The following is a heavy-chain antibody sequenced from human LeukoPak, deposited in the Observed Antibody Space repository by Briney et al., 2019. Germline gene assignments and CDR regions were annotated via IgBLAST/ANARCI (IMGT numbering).Heavy chain of an antibody. CDR2: ISDSGTRT. CDR1: GFTFSSYD. D-gene: IGHD6-19*01. V-gene: IGHV3-23*01. Sequence: PGGSLRLSCAASGFTFSSYDMGWVRQAPGKGLEWVSAISDSGTRTYYADSVKGRFTIYRDNFKNTLYLQMNSLRAGDTAVYYCAKDSRRTSGWYYFDYWGQGTLVTVSS. J-gene: IGHJ4*02. CDR3: AKDSRRTSGWYYFDY.